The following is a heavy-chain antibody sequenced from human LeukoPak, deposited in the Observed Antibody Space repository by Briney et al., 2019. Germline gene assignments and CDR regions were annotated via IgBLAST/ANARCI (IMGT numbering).Heavy chain of an antibody. CDR1: GDSLTSYY. V-gene: IGHV4-59*01. J-gene: IGHJ4*02. CDR3: AREIVKSHFDF. CDR2: ISYSGKT. D-gene: IGHD2-15*01. Sequence: SETLSLTCSVSGDSLTSYYWGWIRQPPGKGLEWIGYISYSGKTYYNPSLESRVTISVDTPQNRFSLKLSSVTAADTAVYYCAREIVKSHFDFWGQGTLVTVSS.